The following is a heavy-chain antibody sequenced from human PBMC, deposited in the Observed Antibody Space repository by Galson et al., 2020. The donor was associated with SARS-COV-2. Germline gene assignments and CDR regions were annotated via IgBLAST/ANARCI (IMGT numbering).Heavy chain of an antibody. CDR2: ISYDGSNK. Sequence: GESLKISCAASGFTFSSYAMHWVRQAPGKGLEWVAVISYDGSNKYYADSVKGRFTISRDNSKNTLYLQMNSLRAEDTAVYYCARGGIAVAQTIDYWGQGTLVTVSS. D-gene: IGHD6-19*01. CDR1: GFTFSSYA. CDR3: ARGGIAVAQTIDY. V-gene: IGHV3-30*01. J-gene: IGHJ4*02.